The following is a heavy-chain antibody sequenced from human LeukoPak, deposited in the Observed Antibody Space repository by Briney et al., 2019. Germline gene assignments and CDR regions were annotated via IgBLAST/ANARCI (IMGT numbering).Heavy chain of an antibody. J-gene: IGHJ4*02. CDR3: ASRSSIWSGYQDTLYYFDS. V-gene: IGHV4-59*01. CDR2: IYYSETT. D-gene: IGHD3-3*01. Sequence: PSETLSLTCTVSGGSISRNYLNWIRQPPGKGLEWIGNIYYSETTNYNPSPKSRVTISVDTSKNQFSLKLSSVTAADTAVYYCASRSSIWSGYQDTLYYFDSWGQGTLVTVSS. CDR1: GGSISRNY.